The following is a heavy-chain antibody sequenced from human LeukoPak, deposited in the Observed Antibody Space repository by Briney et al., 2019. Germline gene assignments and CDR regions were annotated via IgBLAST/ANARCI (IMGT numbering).Heavy chain of an antibody. J-gene: IGHJ4*02. CDR3: ARDIGSGNYFDY. Sequence: PGGSLRLSCAASGFTVSSNYMSWVRQAPGKGLEWVSVIYSGGTTYYADSVKGRFIISRDNSKNTLYLQMNSLRVEDTAVYYCARDIGSGNYFDYWGQGTLVTVSS. V-gene: IGHV3-53*01. D-gene: IGHD1-26*01. CDR1: GFTVSSNY. CDR2: IYSGGTT.